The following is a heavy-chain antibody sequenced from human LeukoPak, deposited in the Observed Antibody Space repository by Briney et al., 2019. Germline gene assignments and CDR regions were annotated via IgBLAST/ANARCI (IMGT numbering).Heavy chain of an antibody. Sequence: PSQTLSLTCTVSGDSIRSDNYFWNWIRQPTGKGLEWIGRVYPTGSTNYSPSLKSRVTMSVDTSKDQFSLYLTSVTAADTAVYYCAREMHNYGSDGLDVWGQGTMVTVSS. D-gene: IGHD5-18*01. CDR2: VYPTGST. CDR3: AREMHNYGSDGLDV. CDR1: GDSIRSDNYF. V-gene: IGHV4-61*02. J-gene: IGHJ3*01.